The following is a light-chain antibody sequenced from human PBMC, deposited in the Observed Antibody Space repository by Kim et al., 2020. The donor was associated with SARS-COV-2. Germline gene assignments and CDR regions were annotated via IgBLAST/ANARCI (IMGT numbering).Light chain of an antibody. J-gene: IGKJ2*01. CDR3: QQYGSSPYT. Sequence: LSPRESATLSCRASQRVSSSYLAWYQQKPGQAPRLLIYGASSRATGIPDRFSGSGSGTDFTLTISRLEPEDFAVYYCQQYGSSPYTFGQGTKLEI. V-gene: IGKV3-20*01. CDR2: GAS. CDR1: QRVSSSY.